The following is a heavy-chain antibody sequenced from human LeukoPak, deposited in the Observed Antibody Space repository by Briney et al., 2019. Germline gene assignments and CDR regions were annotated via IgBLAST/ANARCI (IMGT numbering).Heavy chain of an antibody. CDR3: ARAPGGSHYYYYYMDV. V-gene: IGHV3-74*01. CDR1: GATFSSYW. D-gene: IGHD2-15*01. CDR2: SNTDGSST. J-gene: IGHJ6*03. Sequence: GGSLRLSCAASGATFSSYWMHWIRQAPGKGLVWVSRSNTDGSSTGYADSVKGRFTISRDNAKSTLYLQMNSLRAEDTAVYYCARAPGGSHYYYYYMDVWGKGTTVTVSS.